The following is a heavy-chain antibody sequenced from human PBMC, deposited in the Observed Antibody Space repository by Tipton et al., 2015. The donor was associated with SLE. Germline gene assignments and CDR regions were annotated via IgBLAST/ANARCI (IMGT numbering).Heavy chain of an antibody. V-gene: IGHV4-59*01. D-gene: IGHD2-15*01. J-gene: IGHJ3*02. Sequence: TLSLTCTVSGGSISNYYWSWIRQPPGKGLEWIGYMYTSGSTNYNPSLKSRVTISVDTSKNQFSLKLSSVTAADTAVYYCARERDIRDAFDIWGQGTMVTVSS. CDR1: GGSISNYY. CDR3: ARERDIRDAFDI. CDR2: MYTSGST.